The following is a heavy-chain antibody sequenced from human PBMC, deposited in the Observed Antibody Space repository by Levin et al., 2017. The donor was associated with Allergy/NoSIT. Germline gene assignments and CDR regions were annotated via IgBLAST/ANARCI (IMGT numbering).Heavy chain of an antibody. CDR2: ISGSGGST. Sequence: RGESLKISCAASGFTFSSYAMSWVRQAPGKGLEWVSAISGSGGSTYYADSVKGRFTISRDNSKNTLYLQMNSLRAEDTAVYYCAKRLRDIVVVPADYWGQGTLVTVSS. V-gene: IGHV3-23*01. J-gene: IGHJ4*02. CDR1: GFTFSSYA. CDR3: AKRLRDIVVVPADY. D-gene: IGHD2-2*01.